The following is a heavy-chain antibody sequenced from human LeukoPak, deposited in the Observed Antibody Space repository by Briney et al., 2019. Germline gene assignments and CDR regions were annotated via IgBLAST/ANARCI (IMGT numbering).Heavy chain of an antibody. J-gene: IGHJ4*02. Sequence: GESLKISCKGSGYSFTSYWIGWVRQMPGKGLEWMGIIYPGDSDTRYSPSFQGQVTISADKSISTAYLQWSSLKASDTAMYYCARERSSTSCYPGFDYWGQGTLVTVSS. CDR2: IYPGDSDT. CDR1: GYSFTSYW. V-gene: IGHV5-51*01. CDR3: ARERSSTSCYPGFDY. D-gene: IGHD2-2*01.